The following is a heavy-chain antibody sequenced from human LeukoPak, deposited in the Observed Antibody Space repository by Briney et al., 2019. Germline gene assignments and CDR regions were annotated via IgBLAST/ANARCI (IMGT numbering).Heavy chain of an antibody. CDR1: GGSISSYY. V-gene: IGHV4-59*01. CDR2: IYYSGST. Sequence: SETLSLTCTVSGGSISSYYWSWIRQPPGKGLEWIGYIYYSGSTNYNPSLKSRVTISVDTSKNQFSLKLSSVTAADTAVYYCARAPPYYYGDSSGWGAFDIWGQGTMVTVSS. CDR3: ARAPPYYYGDSSGWGAFDI. J-gene: IGHJ3*02. D-gene: IGHD3-22*01.